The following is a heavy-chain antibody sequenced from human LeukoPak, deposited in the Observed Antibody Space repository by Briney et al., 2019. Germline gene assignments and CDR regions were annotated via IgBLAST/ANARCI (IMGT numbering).Heavy chain of an antibody. J-gene: IGHJ4*02. Sequence: GGSLRLSCAASGFTFSSYSMNWVRQAPGKGLEWVSSISSSSSYIYYADSVKGRFTIPRDNAKNSLYLQMNSLRAEDTAVYYCARDGADCSSTSCYVDYWGQGTLVTVSS. D-gene: IGHD2-2*01. CDR1: GFTFSSYS. CDR2: ISSSSSYI. V-gene: IGHV3-21*01. CDR3: ARDGADCSSTSCYVDY.